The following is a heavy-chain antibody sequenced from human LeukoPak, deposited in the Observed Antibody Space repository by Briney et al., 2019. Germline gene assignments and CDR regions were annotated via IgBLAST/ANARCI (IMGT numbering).Heavy chain of an antibody. J-gene: IGHJ4*02. CDR1: GYTFTSYD. CDR2: MKPNSGNT. V-gene: IGHV1-8*01. CDR3: ARGREMATSTL. D-gene: IGHD5-24*01. Sequence: GASVKVSCKASGYTFTSYDINWVRQATGQGLEGMGWMKPNSGNTGYAQKFQGRVTMTRNTSISTAYMELSSLRSEDTAVYYCARGREMATSTLWGQGTLVTVSS.